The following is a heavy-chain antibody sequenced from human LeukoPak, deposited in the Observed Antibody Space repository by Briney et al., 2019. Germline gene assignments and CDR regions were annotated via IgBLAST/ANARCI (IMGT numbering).Heavy chain of an antibody. V-gene: IGHV4-34*01. CDR1: GWSFSGYY. J-gene: IGHJ5*02. CDR3: ARGLPSGYYDFWSGPKYNWFDP. CDR2: INHSGST. D-gene: IGHD3-3*01. Sequence: SETLSLTCAVYGWSFSGYYWSWIRQPPGKGLEWIGEINHSGSTNYNPSLKSRVTISVDTSKNQFSLKLSSVTAADTAVYYCARGLPSGYYDFWSGPKYNWFDPWGQGTLVTVSS.